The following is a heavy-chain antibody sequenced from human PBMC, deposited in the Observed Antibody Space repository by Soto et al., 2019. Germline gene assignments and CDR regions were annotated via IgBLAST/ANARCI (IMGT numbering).Heavy chain of an antibody. D-gene: IGHD2-15*01. J-gene: IGHJ3*02. CDR3: ARSHCSGGSCYLGAFDI. Sequence: ASVKVSCKASGYTFINFFIHWVRQAPGQGLEWVGIINPSGGATTYPQKFQGRVTMTRDTSTSTVYMDVSSLRFDDTAVYYCARSHCSGGSCYLGAFDIWGQGAMVTVSS. CDR2: INPSGGAT. CDR1: GYTFINFF. V-gene: IGHV1-46*01.